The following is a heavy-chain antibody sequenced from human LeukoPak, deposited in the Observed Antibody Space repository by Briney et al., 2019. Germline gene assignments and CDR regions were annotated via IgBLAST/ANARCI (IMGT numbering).Heavy chain of an antibody. CDR2: INPNSGGT. CDR3: ARDKNLRYCSSTSCYWSWFDP. J-gene: IGHJ5*02. D-gene: IGHD2-2*01. Sequence: GESLKISCKASGYTFTGYYMHWVRQAPGQGLEWMGWINPNSGGTNYAQKFQGRVTMTRDTSISTAYMELSRLRSDDTAVYYCARDKNLRYCSSTSCYWSWFDPWGQGTLVTVSS. V-gene: IGHV1-2*02. CDR1: GYTFTGYY.